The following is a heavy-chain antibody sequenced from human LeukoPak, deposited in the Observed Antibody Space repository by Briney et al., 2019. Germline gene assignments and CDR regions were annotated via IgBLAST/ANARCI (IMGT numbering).Heavy chain of an antibody. CDR3: VKGSGTNDYGMDP. D-gene: IGHD3-10*01. CDR1: GFTFNRCG. V-gene: IGHV3-30*18. CDR2: IVYDGSHQ. Sequence: GGSLRLSCAASGFTFNRCGMHWVRQAPGKGLEWVAVIVYDGSHQYYTDSVKGRFTISRDNSKNTVFLQMDSLRAEDTGVYYCVKGSGTNDYGMDPWGQGTTVTVPS. J-gene: IGHJ6*02.